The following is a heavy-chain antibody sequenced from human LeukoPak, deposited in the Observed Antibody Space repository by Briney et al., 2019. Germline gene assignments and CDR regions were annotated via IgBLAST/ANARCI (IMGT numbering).Heavy chain of an antibody. J-gene: IGHJ5*02. CDR1: GFTFSDYY. Sequence: PGGSLRLSCAASGFTFSDYYMSWIRQAPGKGLEWVSYISSSGSTIYYADPVKGRFTISRDNAKNSLYLQMNSLRAEDTAVYYCARSTRYYDILTGYGWFDPWGQGTLVTVSS. CDR2: ISSSGSTI. CDR3: ARSTRYYDILTGYGWFDP. V-gene: IGHV3-11*01. D-gene: IGHD3-9*01.